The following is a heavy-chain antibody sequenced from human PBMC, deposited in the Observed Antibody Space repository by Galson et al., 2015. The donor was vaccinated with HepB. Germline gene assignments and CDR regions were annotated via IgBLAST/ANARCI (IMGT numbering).Heavy chain of an antibody. D-gene: IGHD6-19*01. J-gene: IGHJ4*02. CDR2: IYSDGRT. CDR3: ARDKIEESIGWYDFDY. CDR1: GLTVSSEY. V-gene: IGHV3-53*01. Sequence: SLRLSCAASGLTVSSEYMSWVRQAPGKGLQWVSAIYSDGRTYYGNSVKGRFTISRDNSKNMVYLQMNSLRAEDTAMYYCARDKIEESIGWYDFDYWGQGTLVTVSS.